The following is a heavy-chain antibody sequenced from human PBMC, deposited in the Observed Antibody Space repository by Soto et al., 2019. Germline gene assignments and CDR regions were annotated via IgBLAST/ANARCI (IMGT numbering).Heavy chain of an antibody. CDR3: ARSPDSRCNYRRWYYYGMDV. V-gene: IGHV4-4*02. J-gene: IGHJ6*02. D-gene: IGHD3-22*01. Sequence: SETLSLTCAVSGGSISSSNWWSWVRQPPGKGLEWIGEIYHSGSTNYNPSLKSRVTISVDKSKNQFSLKLSSVTAADTAVYYYARSPDSRCNYRRWYYYGMDVWGQGTTVPVSS. CDR1: GGSISSSNW. CDR2: IYHSGST.